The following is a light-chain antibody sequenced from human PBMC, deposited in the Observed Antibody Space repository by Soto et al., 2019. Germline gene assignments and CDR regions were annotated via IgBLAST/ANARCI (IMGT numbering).Light chain of an antibody. CDR2: DTS. CDR1: QGIGDT. Sequence: EVVLSQSQATLCVSPVQRRALXGKASQGIGDTLAWYQHKPGQTPRLLIYDTSTRATGVPTRFSGSRSGAEFTLTINSLQSEDFAVYYCQPYNNWPLTFGGGTKVDIK. V-gene: IGKV3-15*01. J-gene: IGKJ4*01. CDR3: QPYNNWPLT.